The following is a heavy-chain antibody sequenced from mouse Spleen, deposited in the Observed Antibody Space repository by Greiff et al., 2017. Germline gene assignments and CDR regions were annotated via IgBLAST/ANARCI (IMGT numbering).Heavy chain of an antibody. V-gene: IGHV1-59*01. CDR2: IDPSDSYT. D-gene: IGHD2-3*01. J-gene: IGHJ2*01. CDR1: GYTFTSYW. Sequence: QVQLQQPGAELVRPGTSVKLSCKASGYTFTSYWMHWVKQRPGQGLEWIGVIDPSDSYTNYNQKFKGKATLTVDTSSSTAYMQLSSLTSEDSAVYYCARRGNGYYDYWGQGTTLTVSS. CDR3: ARRGNGYYDY.